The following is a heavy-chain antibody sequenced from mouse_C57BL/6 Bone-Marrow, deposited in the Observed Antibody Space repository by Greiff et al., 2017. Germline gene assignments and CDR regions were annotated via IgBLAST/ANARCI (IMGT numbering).Heavy chain of an antibody. CDR3: ARSRAYYSNYFDY. CDR2: IYPGSGNT. D-gene: IGHD2-5*01. Sequence: QVQLQQSGAELVRPGASVKLSCKASGYTFTDYYINWVKQRPGQGLEWIARIYPGSGNTYYNEKCKGKATLTAEKSSSTAYMQLSSLTSEDSAVYFCARSRAYYSNYFDYWGQGTTLTVSS. V-gene: IGHV1-76*01. CDR1: GYTFTDYY. J-gene: IGHJ2*01.